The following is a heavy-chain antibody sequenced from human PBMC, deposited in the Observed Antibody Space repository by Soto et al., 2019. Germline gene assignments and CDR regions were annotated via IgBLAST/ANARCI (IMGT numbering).Heavy chain of an antibody. J-gene: IGHJ4*02. CDR2: IDPSDSYT. Sequence: GESLKISCKGSGYSFTSYWISWVRQMPGKGLEWMGRIDPSDSYTNYSPSFQGHVTISADKSISTAYLQWSSLKASDTAMYYCARLLPAYYDSSGYYGQWGQGTLVTVSS. CDR3: ARLLPAYYDSSGYYGQ. V-gene: IGHV5-10-1*01. D-gene: IGHD3-22*01. CDR1: GYSFTSYW.